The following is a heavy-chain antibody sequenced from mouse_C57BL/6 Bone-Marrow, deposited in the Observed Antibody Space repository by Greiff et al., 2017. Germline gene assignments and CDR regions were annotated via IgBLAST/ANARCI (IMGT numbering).Heavy chain of an antibody. CDR1: GYTFTSYW. Sequence: QVQLQQPGAELVMPGASVKLSCKASGYTFTSYWMHWVKQRPGQGLEWIGEIDPSDSYTNYNQKFKGKSTLTVDKSSSTAYMQLSSLTSEDSAVYYCAAYYNNFLDYWGTGTTLTVSS. CDR3: AAYYNNFLDY. CDR2: IDPSDSYT. V-gene: IGHV1-69*01. D-gene: IGHD2-5*01. J-gene: IGHJ2*01.